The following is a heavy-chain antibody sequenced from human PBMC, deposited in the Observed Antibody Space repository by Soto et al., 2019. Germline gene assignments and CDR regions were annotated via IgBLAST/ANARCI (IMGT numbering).Heavy chain of an antibody. V-gene: IGHV4-4*02. CDR3: ARDRITMVRGVIPRRSAPDY. CDR2: IYHSGST. CDR1: GGSISSSNW. J-gene: IGHJ4*02. Sequence: QVQLQESGPGLVKPLGTLSLTCAVSGGSISSSNWWSWVRQPPGKGLEWIGEIYHSGSTNYNPSRKSRVTISVDKSKNQFSLKLSSVTAADTAVYYCARDRITMVRGVIPRRSAPDYWGQGTLVTVSS. D-gene: IGHD3-10*01.